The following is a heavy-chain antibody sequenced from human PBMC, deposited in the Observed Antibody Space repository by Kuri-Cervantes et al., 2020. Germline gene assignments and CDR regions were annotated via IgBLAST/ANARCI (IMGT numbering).Heavy chain of an antibody. V-gene: IGHV3-30*04. D-gene: IGHD2-15*01. Sequence: GGSLRLSCAVSGFTFSSSIMHWVRQAPGKGLEWVAGMSFHGSGIHYTDSVKDRFTISGDNSNNLLYLQMDSLRTEDTALYYCVREGYSSGRAPAFDHWGQGTLVTVSS. CDR3: VREGYSSGRAPAFDH. J-gene: IGHJ4*02. CDR2: MSFHGSGI. CDR1: GFTFSSSI.